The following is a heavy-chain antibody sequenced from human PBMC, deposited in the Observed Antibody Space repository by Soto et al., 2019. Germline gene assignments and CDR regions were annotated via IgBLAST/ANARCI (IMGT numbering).Heavy chain of an antibody. CDR3: ASGNLRLDVEP. CDR1: GVNFGFFG. J-gene: IGHJ5*02. V-gene: IGHV3-30*03. D-gene: IGHD3-16*01. Sequence: QIQLVESGGDVVQPGKSLRLSCAASGVNFGFFGMHWVRQAPGKGLEWVSVISGDGINTPYADSVSARFTLSRDYSRKTMYLQMGRPRGEEPALYHCASGNLRLDVEPWGLGNRVTVSS. CDR2: ISGDGINT.